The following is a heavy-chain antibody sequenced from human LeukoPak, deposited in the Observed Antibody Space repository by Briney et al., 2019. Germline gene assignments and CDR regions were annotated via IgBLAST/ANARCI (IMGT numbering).Heavy chain of an antibody. J-gene: IGHJ4*02. V-gene: IGHV3-21*01. D-gene: IGHD3-9*01. CDR1: GFTFSSYA. Sequence: GGSLRLSCAASGFTFSSYAMSWVRQAPGKGLEWVSSISSSSSYIYYADSVRGRFTISRDNAKNSLYLQMNSLRAEDTAVYYCARVDYDILTGYRSPVDYWGQGTLVTVSS. CDR3: ARVDYDILTGYRSPVDY. CDR2: ISSSSSYI.